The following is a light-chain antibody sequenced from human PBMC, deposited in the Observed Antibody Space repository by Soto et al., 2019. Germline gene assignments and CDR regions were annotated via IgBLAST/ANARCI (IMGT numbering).Light chain of an antibody. CDR2: GAS. CDR1: QSVSSN. J-gene: IGKJ2*01. Sequence: EIVMTQSPATLSVSPGERATLSCRASQSVSSNLAWYQQKAGQAPRLLIYGASARATGIPARFSGSGSGTDFTPTLSCLHSEDFTVYYCLQYNNWYTFGQGTKLEIK. CDR3: LQYNNWYT. V-gene: IGKV3-15*01.